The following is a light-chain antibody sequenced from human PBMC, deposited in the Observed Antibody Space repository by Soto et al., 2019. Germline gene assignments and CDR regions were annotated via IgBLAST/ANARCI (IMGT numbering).Light chain of an antibody. CDR3: QHTTDFT. CDR1: SSSKW. J-gene: IGKJ2*01. CDR2: DVS. Sequence: DIPMTQSPSTLAASVGDTVTMTCRSSSKWLAWYQKKRGKAPKLLIYDVSNLEGGVPPRFSGSTSGAESTLTITGLQHDDLGTYYCQHTTDFTFGQGTKVEIK. V-gene: IGKV1-5*01.